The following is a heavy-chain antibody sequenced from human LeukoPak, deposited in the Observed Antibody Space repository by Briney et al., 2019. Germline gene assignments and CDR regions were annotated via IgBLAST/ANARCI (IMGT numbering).Heavy chain of an antibody. J-gene: IGHJ6*02. Sequence: PGGSLRLSCAASGFTFSSYEMNWVRQAPGKGLEWVSYIGSSGSTIYYADSVKGRFTISRDNAKNSLYLQMNSLRAEDTAVYYCARDQGYHYYYGMDVWGQGTTVTVSS. CDR1: GFTFSSYE. V-gene: IGHV3-48*03. CDR3: ARDQGYHYYYGMDV. CDR2: IGSSGSTI.